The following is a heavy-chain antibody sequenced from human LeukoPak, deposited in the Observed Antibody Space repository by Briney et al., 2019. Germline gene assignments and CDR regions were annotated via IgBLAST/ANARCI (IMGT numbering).Heavy chain of an antibody. CDR1: GYTFTSYG. V-gene: IGHV1-18*01. Sequence: GASVKVSCKASGYTFTSYGISWVRQAPGQGLEWMGWISAYNGNTNYAQKLQGRVTMTRNTSISTAYMELSSLRSEDTAVYYCARLGRYYRYGYYYGMDVWGQGTTVTVSS. J-gene: IGHJ6*02. CDR3: ARLGRYYRYGYYYGMDV. D-gene: IGHD5-18*01. CDR2: ISAYNGNT.